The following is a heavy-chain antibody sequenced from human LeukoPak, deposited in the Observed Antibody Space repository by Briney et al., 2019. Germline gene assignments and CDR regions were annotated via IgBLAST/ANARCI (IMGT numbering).Heavy chain of an antibody. CDR2: INSDGSTT. CDR1: GFTFSSYW. V-gene: IGHV3-74*01. CDR3: ARARIAAGLIEY. J-gene: IGHJ4*02. D-gene: IGHD6-13*01. Sequence: GGSLRLSCAASGFTFSSYWMHWVRQAPGKGLVWVSRINSDGSTTSYTDSVKGRFTISRDNAKNTLYLQMNSLRAEDTAVYYCARARIAAGLIEYWGRGTLVTVSS.